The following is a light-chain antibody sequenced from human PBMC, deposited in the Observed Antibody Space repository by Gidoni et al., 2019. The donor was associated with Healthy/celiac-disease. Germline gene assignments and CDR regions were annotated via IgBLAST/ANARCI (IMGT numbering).Light chain of an antibody. CDR3: QQYYSTLYT. CDR1: QSVLYSSKNKNY. J-gene: IGKJ2*01. Sequence: IVMTQSPDSLAVSLGERATINCQSSQSVLYSSKNKNYLAWYQQKPGQPPKLHIYWASTRESGVPDRFSGSGSGTDFTLTISSLQAEDVAVYYCQQYYSTLYTFGQGTKLEIK. V-gene: IGKV4-1*01. CDR2: WAS.